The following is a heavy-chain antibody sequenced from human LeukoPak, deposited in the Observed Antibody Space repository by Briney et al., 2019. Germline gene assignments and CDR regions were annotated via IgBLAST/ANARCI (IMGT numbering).Heavy chain of an antibody. J-gene: IGHJ4*02. V-gene: IGHV1-69*04. D-gene: IGHD3-22*01. Sequence: ASVKVSCKASGFTFTSFGFSWVRQAPGQGLEWMGRIIPMFGITNYAQKFQGSVTITADKSSDTAYMELSSLRSEDAAMYYCATGGINHFDSSGYYNFWGQGTLVTVSS. CDR2: IIPMFGIT. CDR1: GFTFTSFG. CDR3: ATGGINHFDSSGYYNF.